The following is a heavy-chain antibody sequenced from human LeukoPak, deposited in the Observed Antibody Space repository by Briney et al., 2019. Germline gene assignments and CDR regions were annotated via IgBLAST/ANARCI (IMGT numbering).Heavy chain of an antibody. J-gene: IGHJ4*02. CDR2: MFYGGST. Sequence: SETLSLTCTVSGGSISSYYWSWIRQPPGKGLEWIGYMFYGGSTNYNPSLKSRVTISVDISKNQFSLKLSSVTAADTAVYYCARQNGLYGDYGDYWGQGALVTVSS. V-gene: IGHV4-59*08. CDR3: ARQNGLYGDYGDY. CDR1: GGSISSYY. D-gene: IGHD4-17*01.